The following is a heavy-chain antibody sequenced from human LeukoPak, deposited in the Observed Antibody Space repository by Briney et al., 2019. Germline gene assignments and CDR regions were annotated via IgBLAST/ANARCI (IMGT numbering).Heavy chain of an antibody. CDR1: GGTFSSYA. CDR2: IIPIFGTA. D-gene: IGHD2-15*01. CDR3: ARAILGYCSGGSCYSNWFDP. V-gene: IGHV1-69*13. J-gene: IGHJ5*02. Sequence: ASVKVSCKASGGTFSSYAISWVRQAPGQGLEWMGGIIPIFGTANYAQKFQGRVTITADESTSTAYMELSSLRSEDTAVYYCARAILGYCSGGSCYSNWFDPWGQGTLVTVSS.